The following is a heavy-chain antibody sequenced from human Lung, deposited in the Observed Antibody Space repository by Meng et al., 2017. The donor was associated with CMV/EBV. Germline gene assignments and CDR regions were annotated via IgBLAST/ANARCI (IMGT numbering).Heavy chain of an antibody. Sequence: AEVKKHGDSVQVSCKASGYTFTSYDINWVRQATGQGLEWMGWMNPNSGNTGYAQKFQGRVTMTRNTSISTAYMELSSLRSEDTAVYYCARGYCSGGSCPVFDPWGQGTLVTVSS. CDR3: ARGYCSGGSCPVFDP. CDR1: GYTFTSYD. D-gene: IGHD2-15*01. J-gene: IGHJ5*02. CDR2: MNPNSGNT. V-gene: IGHV1-8*01.